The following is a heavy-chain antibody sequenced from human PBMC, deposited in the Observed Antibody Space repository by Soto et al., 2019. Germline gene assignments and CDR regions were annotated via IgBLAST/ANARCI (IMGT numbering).Heavy chain of an antibody. D-gene: IGHD4-17*01. Sequence: QVQLVQSGAEVKKPGASVKVSCKASGYTFPSSTISWLRQAPGQGLEWMGWIKAYSGNTNYAQKLQGRVTMTTDTSTNTAYMDLGSLTSDDTAMYSCAIADYGDDDYWGQGTLVTVSS. CDR1: GYTFPSST. CDR2: IKAYSGNT. J-gene: IGHJ4*02. V-gene: IGHV1-18*01. CDR3: AIADYGDDDY.